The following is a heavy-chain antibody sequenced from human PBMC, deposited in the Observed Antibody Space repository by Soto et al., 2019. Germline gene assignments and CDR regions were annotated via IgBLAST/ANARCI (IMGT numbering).Heavy chain of an antibody. Sequence: EVQLVESGGGLVQPGGSLRLSCTASGFSLSDHYVDWVRQAPGKGLEWVGRSRNKANSYTTEYAASVRGRFTISRDDSMNSLYLQMDSLKTEDTAVSYCSRDFTASGTYAVEYWGQGTLVTVSS. CDR2: SRNKANSYTT. D-gene: IGHD3-10*01. CDR1: GFSLSDHY. CDR3: SRDFTASGTYAVEY. J-gene: IGHJ4*02. V-gene: IGHV3-72*01.